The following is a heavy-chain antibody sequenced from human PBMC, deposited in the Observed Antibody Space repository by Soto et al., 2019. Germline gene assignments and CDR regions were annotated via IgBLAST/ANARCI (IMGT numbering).Heavy chain of an antibody. D-gene: IGHD5-12*01. CDR1: GGSVSSGGYY. CDR3: ARDDEWLRFSS. CDR2: IYSSGST. J-gene: IGHJ5*02. Sequence: QVQLQESGPGLVKPSQTLSLTCTVSGGSVSSGGYYWSWVPQHPGKGLEWIGYIYSSGSTSYNPSLKSRVTISVDTSKNQFSLKITSVTDADTAVYYCARDDEWLRFSSWGQGTLVTVSS. V-gene: IGHV4-31*03.